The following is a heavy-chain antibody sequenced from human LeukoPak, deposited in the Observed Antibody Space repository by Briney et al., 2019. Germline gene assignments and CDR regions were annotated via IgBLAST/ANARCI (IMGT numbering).Heavy chain of an antibody. CDR1: GYTFTGHF. D-gene: IGHD6-6*01. CDR2: INPNSGGT. CDR3: ARAIGSSSGDY. Sequence: GASVKVSCKASGYTFTGHFIHWVRQAPGQGLEWMGRINPNSGGTNYAQKFQGRVTMTRDTSISTAYMELSRLRSDDTAVYYCARAIGSSSGDYWGQGTLVTVSS. J-gene: IGHJ4*02. V-gene: IGHV1-2*06.